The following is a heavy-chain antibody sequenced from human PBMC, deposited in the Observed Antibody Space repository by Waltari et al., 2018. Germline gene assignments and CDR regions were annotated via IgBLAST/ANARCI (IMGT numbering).Heavy chain of an antibody. J-gene: IGHJ6*02. CDR1: GYTFTSYG. V-gene: IGHV1-18*01. CDR2: VRAYNGNT. D-gene: IGHD3-10*01. CDR3: ARDPGEPYYYGSGRYYGLDV. Sequence: QVQLVQSGAEVKKPGASAKASCKASGYTFTSYGIRWVRQAPGQGLEWMGWVRAYNGNTNYAQKLQGRVTMTTDTSTSTAYMELRSLRSDDTAVYYCARDPGEPYYYGSGRYYGLDVWGQGTTVTVSS.